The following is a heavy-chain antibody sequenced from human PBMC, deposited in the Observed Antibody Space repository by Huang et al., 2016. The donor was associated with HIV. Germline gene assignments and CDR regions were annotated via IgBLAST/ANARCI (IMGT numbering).Heavy chain of an antibody. CDR1: GFNFNNYD. CDR3: ARARGFLYDSTGYYSRYYFDS. J-gene: IGHJ4*02. Sequence: QVQLVQSGAEVKKPGASVKVSCKASGFNFNNYDFNWVRQASGQGVGWMGWMNPKSGNTGYAQKFQGRGTITRNTSITTAYMELRSLRSEDTAVYYCARARGFLYDSTGYYSRYYFDSWGQGTLVTISS. D-gene: IGHD3-22*01. CDR2: MNPKSGNT. V-gene: IGHV1-8*03.